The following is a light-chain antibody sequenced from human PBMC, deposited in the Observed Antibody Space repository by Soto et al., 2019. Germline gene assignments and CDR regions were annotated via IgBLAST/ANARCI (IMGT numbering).Light chain of an antibody. CDR3: CSYAGTYTWV. CDR2: DVS. V-gene: IGLV2-11*01. CDR1: SSDVGGYNF. Sequence: QSVLTQPRSVSGSPGQSVAISCTGASSDVGGYNFVSWYQHHPGKAPKVMIYDVSKRPSGVPDRFSGSKSGNTASLTISGLQPEDEADYYCCSYAGTYTWVFGGGTKLTVL. J-gene: IGLJ3*02.